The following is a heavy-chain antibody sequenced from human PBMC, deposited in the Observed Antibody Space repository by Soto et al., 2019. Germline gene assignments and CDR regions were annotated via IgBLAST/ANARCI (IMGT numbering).Heavy chain of an antibody. J-gene: IGHJ4*02. Sequence: SETLSLTCSVSGGSVSNKTYYWSWIRQPPGKRLEWIGYAYYSGTTNYNPPLKSRVTISVDLSKNQFSLRLSSVTTADTALYYCARTTAVPNTLRSRYFFDYWGQGTLVTVSS. V-gene: IGHV4-61*01. CDR1: GGSVSNKTYY. D-gene: IGHD4-17*01. CDR3: ARTTAVPNTLRSRYFFDY. CDR2: AYYSGTT.